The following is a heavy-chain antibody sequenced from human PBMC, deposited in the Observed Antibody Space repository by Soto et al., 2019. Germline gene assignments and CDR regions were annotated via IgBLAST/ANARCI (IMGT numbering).Heavy chain of an antibody. Sequence: PSETLSLTCTVSGGSISSGDYYWSWTRQPPGKGLEWIGYIYYSGSTYYNPSLKSRVTISVDTSKNQFSLKLSSVTAADTAVYYCGRVWAYCTHGVCYTAFDLWGQGTMVTVSS. CDR1: GGSISSGDYY. CDR3: GRVWAYCTHGVCYTAFDL. D-gene: IGHD2-8*01. J-gene: IGHJ3*01. V-gene: IGHV4-30-4*01. CDR2: IYYSGST.